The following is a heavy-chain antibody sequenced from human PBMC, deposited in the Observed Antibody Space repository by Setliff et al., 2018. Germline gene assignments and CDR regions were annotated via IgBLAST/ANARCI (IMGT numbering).Heavy chain of an antibody. D-gene: IGHD4-17*01. V-gene: IGHV1-2*02. Sequence: ASVKVSCKASGYTFTGYYMHWVRQAPGQGLEWMGWINPNSGGTNYAQKFQGRVTMTRDTSISTAYMELSRLRSDDTAVYYCARRSGDRGMTTGWPDDFDYWGRGTLVTVSS. J-gene: IGHJ4*01. CDR2: INPNSGGT. CDR1: GYTFTGYY. CDR3: ARRSGDRGMTTGWPDDFDY.